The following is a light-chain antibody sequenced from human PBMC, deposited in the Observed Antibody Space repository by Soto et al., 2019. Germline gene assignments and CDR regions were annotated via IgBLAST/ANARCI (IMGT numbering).Light chain of an antibody. V-gene: IGLV1-40*01. Sequence: QLVLTQPPSVSGAPGQRVTISCTGSSSNIGAGYDVHWYQQLPGTAPKLLIYGNSNRPSGVPDRFSGSKSGTSASLAITGLQAEDEADYYCQSYDSSLRGVFRTGTKLTVL. CDR1: SSNIGAGYD. CDR3: QSYDSSLRGV. J-gene: IGLJ1*01. CDR2: GNS.